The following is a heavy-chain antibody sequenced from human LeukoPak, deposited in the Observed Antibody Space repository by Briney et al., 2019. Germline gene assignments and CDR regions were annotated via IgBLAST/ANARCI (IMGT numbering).Heavy chain of an antibody. Sequence: GASVKVSCKASGYTFTGYYMHWVRQAPGQGLEWMGWINPNSGGTNYAQKFQGRVTMTRDTSISTAYMELSRLRSDDTAVYYCARIKYRYSSSCYRYWGQGTPVTVSS. D-gene: IGHD6-13*01. J-gene: IGHJ4*02. CDR3: ARIKYRYSSSCYRY. CDR2: INPNSGGT. V-gene: IGHV1-2*02. CDR1: GYTFTGYY.